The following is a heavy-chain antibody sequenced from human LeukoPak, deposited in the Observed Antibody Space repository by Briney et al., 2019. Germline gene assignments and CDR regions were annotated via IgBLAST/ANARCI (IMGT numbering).Heavy chain of an antibody. D-gene: IGHD6-6*01. CDR3: ARGGIAARLGA. CDR1: GFTFTSSA. Sequence: SVKVSRKASGFTFTSSAMQWVRQARGQRLEWIGWIVVGSDNTNYAQKFQERVTITRDMSTSTAYMELSSLRSDDTAVYYCARGGIAARLGAWGQGTLVTVSS. J-gene: IGHJ5*02. V-gene: IGHV1-58*02. CDR2: IVVGSDNT.